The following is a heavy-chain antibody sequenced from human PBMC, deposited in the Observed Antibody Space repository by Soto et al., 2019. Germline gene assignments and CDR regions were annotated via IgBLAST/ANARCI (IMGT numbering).Heavy chain of an antibody. D-gene: IGHD2-15*01. J-gene: IGHJ6*02. CDR1: GGTFGRYA. Sequence: QVQLEQSGAEVKKPGSSVKVSCKASGGTFGRYAISWVRRAPGQSLEWMGQINAGFGATDLAQMFQGRVTITAEKSTITVYMELSSLRSDDTAVYYCATDCSGGSCYGASGMDVWGQGTTVTVSS. V-gene: IGHV1-69*06. CDR2: INAGFGAT. CDR3: ATDCSGGSCYGASGMDV.